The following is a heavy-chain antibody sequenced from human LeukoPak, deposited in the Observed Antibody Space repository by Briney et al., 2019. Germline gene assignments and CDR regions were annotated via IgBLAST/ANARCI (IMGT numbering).Heavy chain of an antibody. V-gene: IGHV4-38-2*01. Sequence: SETLSLTCAVYGGSFSGYYWGWIRQRPGKGLEWIGSIYHGGSTHYNPSLKSQVTISVDTSKNQFSLNLTSVTAADTAVYYCARTYYYGSGSSYFDPWGQGTLVTVSS. CDR1: GGSFSGYY. J-gene: IGHJ5*02. D-gene: IGHD3-10*01. CDR3: ARTYYYGSGSSYFDP. CDR2: IYHGGST.